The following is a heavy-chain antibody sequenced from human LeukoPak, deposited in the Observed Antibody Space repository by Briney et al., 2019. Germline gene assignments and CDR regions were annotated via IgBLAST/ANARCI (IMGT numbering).Heavy chain of an antibody. CDR3: ARRREGYCSSTSCTVDY. CDR2: IYYSGST. CDR1: GGSISSSSYY. D-gene: IGHD2-2*01. V-gene: IGHV4-39*01. Sequence: SETLSLTCTVAGGSISSSSYYWGWIRQPPGKGLEWIGSIYYSGSTYYHPSLKSRVNISVDTSKNQFSLKLSSVTAADTAVYYCARRREGYCSSTSCTVDYWGQGTLVTVSS. J-gene: IGHJ4*02.